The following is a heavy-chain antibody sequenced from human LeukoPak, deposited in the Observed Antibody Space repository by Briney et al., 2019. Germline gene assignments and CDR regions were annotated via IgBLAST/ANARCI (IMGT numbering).Heavy chain of an antibody. J-gene: IGHJ4*02. Sequence: PSETLSLTCTVSGGSISSGSYYWSWIRQPAGKGLEWIGRIYTSGSTNYNPSLKSRVTISVDTSKNQFSLKLSSVTAADTAVYYCARGPNSSGWDFDYWGQGTLVTVSS. CDR2: IYTSGST. V-gene: IGHV4-61*02. CDR3: ARGPNSSGWDFDY. CDR1: GGSISSGSYY. D-gene: IGHD6-19*01.